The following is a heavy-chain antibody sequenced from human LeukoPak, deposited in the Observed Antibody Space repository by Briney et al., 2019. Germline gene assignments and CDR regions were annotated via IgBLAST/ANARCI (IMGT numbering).Heavy chain of an antibody. J-gene: IGHJ6*02. CDR1: GFTFSSYS. D-gene: IGHD6-13*01. Sequence: PGGSLRLSCAASGFTFSSYSMNWVRQAPGKGLEWVSYIISSSSTIYYADSVKGRFTISRDNAKNSLYLQMNSLRAEDTAVYYCASVDGSSSSYYYYGMDVWGQGTTVTVSS. V-gene: IGHV3-48*04. CDR3: ASVDGSSSSYYYYGMDV. CDR2: IISSSSTI.